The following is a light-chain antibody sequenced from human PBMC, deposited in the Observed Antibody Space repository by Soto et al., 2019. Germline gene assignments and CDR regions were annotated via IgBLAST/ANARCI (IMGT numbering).Light chain of an antibody. V-gene: IGKV3-20*01. CDR3: HQYGTSPRT. Sequence: PGERATLSCRASQSLRSGDLACYQQIPGQAPGLLIYGASSRATGIPDGFSGSGSGTDFNLTVSRLAPEDFPVYYCHQYGTSPRTFGQGTKVDIK. CDR1: QSLRSGD. J-gene: IGKJ1*01. CDR2: GAS.